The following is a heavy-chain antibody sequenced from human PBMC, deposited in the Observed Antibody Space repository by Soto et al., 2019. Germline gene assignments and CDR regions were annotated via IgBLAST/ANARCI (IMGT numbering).Heavy chain of an antibody. D-gene: IGHD1-26*01. V-gene: IGHV4-61*01. CDR2: IYYSGST. Sequence: QVQLQESGPGLVKPSETLSLTCTVSCGSVSSGSYYWSWIRQPPGKGLEWIGYIYYSGSTNYNPSLKSRVTISVDTSKNQFSLKLSSVTAADTAVYYCARAGLGDGSDYWGQGTLVTVSS. CDR3: ARAGLGDGSDY. J-gene: IGHJ4*02. CDR1: CGSVSSGSYY.